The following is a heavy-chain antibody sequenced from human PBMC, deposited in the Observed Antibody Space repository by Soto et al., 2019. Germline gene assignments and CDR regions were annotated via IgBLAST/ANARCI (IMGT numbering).Heavy chain of an antibody. D-gene: IGHD1-1*01. CDR1: GGSISSRDYY. CDR3: AREFTGYSFGPGEVH. CDR2: IDYSGRS. J-gene: IGHJ4*02. V-gene: IGHV4-30-4*01. Sequence: SETLSLTCTVSGGSISSRDYYWTWIRQPPGKGLEWIGYIDYSGRSHLNPSLKSRVFISVDISKNQFFLRLTSMTAADTAKYYCAREFTGYSFGPGEVHWGQGSLVTVSS.